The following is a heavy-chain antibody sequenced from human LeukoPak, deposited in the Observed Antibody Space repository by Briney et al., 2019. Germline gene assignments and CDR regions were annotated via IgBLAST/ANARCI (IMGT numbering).Heavy chain of an antibody. J-gene: IGHJ1*01. CDR1: GFSFSSYS. CDR2: ISHTGSTM. Sequence: PGGSLRLSCAASGFSFSSYSMNWVRQAPGKGLEWVSYISHTGSTMSYADSVKGRFTISRDNARNSLYLQMNSLRPEDTAVYYCATQQVIDAEHFQDWGQGTLVTVSS. V-gene: IGHV3-48*04. D-gene: IGHD2-21*01. CDR3: ATQQVIDAEHFQD.